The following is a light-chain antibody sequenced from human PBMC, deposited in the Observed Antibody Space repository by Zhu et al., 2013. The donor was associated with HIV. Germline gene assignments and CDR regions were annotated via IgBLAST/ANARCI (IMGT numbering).Light chain of an antibody. CDR3: QQYGSSSLT. CDR2: GAS. Sequence: DIVLTQSPGTLSLSPGERATLSCRASQSLSSSFLAWYQQKPGQAPRLLMYGASTRGTGIPDRFSGSGSGTDFILTISRLEPEDFAVYYCQQYGSSSLTFGGGTTLELK. V-gene: IGKV3-20*01. J-gene: IGKJ4*01. CDR1: QSLSSSF.